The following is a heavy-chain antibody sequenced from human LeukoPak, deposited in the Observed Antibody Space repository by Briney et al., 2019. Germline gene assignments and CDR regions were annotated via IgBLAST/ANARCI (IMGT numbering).Heavy chain of an antibody. V-gene: IGHV3-21*01. CDR3: ARDGDLYYFDY. CDR2: ISSSSSYI. Sequence: GGSLRLSCAASGFTFSSYSMNWVRQAPGKGLEWVSSISSSSSYIHYADSVKGRFTISRDNAKNSLYLQMNSLRAEDTAVYYCARDGDLYYFDYWGQGTLVTVSS. D-gene: IGHD4-17*01. J-gene: IGHJ4*02. CDR1: GFTFSSYS.